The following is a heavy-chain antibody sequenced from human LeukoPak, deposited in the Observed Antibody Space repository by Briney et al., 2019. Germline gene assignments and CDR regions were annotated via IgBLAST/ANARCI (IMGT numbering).Heavy chain of an antibody. D-gene: IGHD6-13*01. CDR1: GFTFDDYA. V-gene: IGHV3-9*01. Sequence: GGSLRLSCAASGFTFDDYAMHWVRQAPGKGLEWVSGISWNGGSIGCADSVKGRFTISRDNAKNSLYLQMNSLRAEDTALYYCARALAAAGNGLDYWGQGTLVTVSS. CDR2: ISWNGGSI. CDR3: ARALAAAGNGLDY. J-gene: IGHJ4*02.